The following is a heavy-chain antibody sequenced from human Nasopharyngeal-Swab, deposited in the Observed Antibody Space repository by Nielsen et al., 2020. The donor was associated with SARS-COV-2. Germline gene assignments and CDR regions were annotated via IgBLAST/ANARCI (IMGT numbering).Heavy chain of an antibody. D-gene: IGHD3-10*01. CDR2: IDSDGNIT. V-gene: IGHV3-74*01. Sequence: GESLKISCAASGFTFSNYWMHWVRQAPGKGLVWVSRIDSDGNITTYADSVKGRFTISRDNAKDTLYLQMDSLRAENTALYYCARAGVRDDLPYYYGMDVWGQGTTVTVSS. CDR1: GFTFSNYW. J-gene: IGHJ6*02. CDR3: ARAGVRDDLPYYYGMDV.